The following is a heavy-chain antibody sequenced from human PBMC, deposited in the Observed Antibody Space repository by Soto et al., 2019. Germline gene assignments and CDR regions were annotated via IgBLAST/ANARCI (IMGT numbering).Heavy chain of an antibody. V-gene: IGHV1-69*01. CDR1: GGTFSSYA. CDR3: ATPVGGYDRATIAQYEHYYYYYGMDV. J-gene: IGHJ6*02. Sequence: QVQLVQSGAEVQKPGSSVKVSCKASGGTFSSYAISWVRQAPGQGLEWMGGIIPIFGTANYAQKFQGRVTITADESTSTAYMELSSLRSEDTAVYYCATPVGGYDRATIAQYEHYYYYYGMDVWGQGTTVTVSS. D-gene: IGHD5-12*01. CDR2: IIPIFGTA.